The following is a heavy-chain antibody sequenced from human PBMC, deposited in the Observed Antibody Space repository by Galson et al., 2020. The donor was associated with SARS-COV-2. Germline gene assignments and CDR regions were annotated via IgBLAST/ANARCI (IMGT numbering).Heavy chain of an antibody. Sequence: SETLSLTCAVHGGSFSGYYWSWVRQPPGKGLEWIGEINHSGVTNYNWSLKSRVTISLDTSKNQFSLKVSSVTAADTAVYYCARDLTPQEKYGMDVWGQGTTVTVSS. V-gene: IGHV4-34*01. CDR3: ARDLTPQEKYGMDV. D-gene: IGHD3-16*01. CDR2: INHSGVT. J-gene: IGHJ6*02. CDR1: GGSFSGYY.